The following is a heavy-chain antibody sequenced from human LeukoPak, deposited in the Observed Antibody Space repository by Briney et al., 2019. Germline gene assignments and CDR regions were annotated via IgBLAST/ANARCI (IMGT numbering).Heavy chain of an antibody. V-gene: IGHV4-34*01. CDR3: ARAPLRYFDWLSYGDAFDI. CDR2: INHSGST. CDR1: GGSFSGYY. D-gene: IGHD3-9*01. J-gene: IGHJ3*02. Sequence: SETLSLTCAVYGGSFSGYYWSWIRQPPGKGLEWIGEINHSGSTNYNPSLKSRVTISVDTSKNQFSLKLSSVTAADTAVYYCARAPLRYFDWLSYGDAFDIWGQGTMVTVSS.